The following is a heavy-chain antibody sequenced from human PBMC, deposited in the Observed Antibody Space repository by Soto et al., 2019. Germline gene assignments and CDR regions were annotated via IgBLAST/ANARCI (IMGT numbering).Heavy chain of an antibody. CDR3: ARTNRILDAFDI. D-gene: IGHD2-15*01. V-gene: IGHV3-48*01. J-gene: IGHJ3*02. Sequence: EVQLVESGGGLVQPGGSLRLSCAAAGFTFSSNDMNWVRQAPGKGLEWVSYISRSSSPIYYADSVRGRFTISRDNAKNSLYLQMNSLRAEDTAVYYCARTNRILDAFDIWGQGTMVTVSS. CDR2: ISRSSSPI. CDR1: GFTFSSND.